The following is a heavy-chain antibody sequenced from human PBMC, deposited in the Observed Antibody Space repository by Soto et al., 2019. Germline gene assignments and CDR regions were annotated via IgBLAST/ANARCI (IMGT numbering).Heavy chain of an antibody. Sequence: PGGSLRLSCAASGFTFTNAWMSWVRQAPEKGLEWVGRIKSKTDGGTTDYAAPVKGRFTISRDDSENTVHLQMNSLKTEDTAVYYCTTDKNPYSYDSSGFDYWGQGTLVTVSS. CDR3: TTDKNPYSYDSSGFDY. D-gene: IGHD3-22*01. J-gene: IGHJ4*02. CDR1: GFTFTNAW. CDR2: IKSKTDGGTT. V-gene: IGHV3-15*01.